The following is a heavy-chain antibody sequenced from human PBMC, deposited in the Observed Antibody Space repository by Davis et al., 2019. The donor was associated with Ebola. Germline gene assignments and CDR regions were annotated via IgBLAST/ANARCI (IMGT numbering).Heavy chain of an antibody. J-gene: IGHJ5*02. CDR1: GFTFSSYS. Sequence: GESLKISCAASGFTFSSYSMNWVRQAPGKGLEWVSYISSSSSTIYYADSVKGRFTISRDNAKNSLYLQMNSLRAEDTAVYYCARENGDYDALRQYNWFDPWGQGTLVTVSS. D-gene: IGHD4-17*01. CDR2: ISSSSSTI. V-gene: IGHV3-48*04. CDR3: ARENGDYDALRQYNWFDP.